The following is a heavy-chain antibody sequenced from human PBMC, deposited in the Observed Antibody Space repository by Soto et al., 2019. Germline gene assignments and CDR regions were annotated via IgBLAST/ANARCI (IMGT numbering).Heavy chain of an antibody. CDR3: AHRNAGYCSSTSCYAGLFDY. V-gene: IGHV2-5*02. CDR1: GFSLSTSGVG. Sequence: QITLKESGPTLVKPTQTLTLTCTFSGFSLSTSGVGVGWIRQPPGKALEWLALIYWDDDKRYSPSLKSRLTSPKDTSKNQVVLTMTNMDPVDTATYYCAHRNAGYCSSTSCYAGLFDYWGQGTLVTVSS. D-gene: IGHD2-2*01. CDR2: IYWDDDK. J-gene: IGHJ4*02.